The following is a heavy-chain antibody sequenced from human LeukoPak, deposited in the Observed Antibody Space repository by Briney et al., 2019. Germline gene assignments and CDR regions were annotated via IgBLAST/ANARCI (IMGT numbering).Heavy chain of an antibody. CDR1: GGSISSSSYY. CDR2: IYYSGST. Sequence: SETLSLTCTVSGGSISSSSYYWGWIRQPPGKGLEWIGSIYYSGSTYYNPSLKSRVTISVDTSKNQFSLKLSSVTAADTAVYYCAREQGLVVVPAAILNWFDPWGQGTLVTVSS. V-gene: IGHV4-39*07. D-gene: IGHD2-2*01. J-gene: IGHJ5*02. CDR3: AREQGLVVVPAAILNWFDP.